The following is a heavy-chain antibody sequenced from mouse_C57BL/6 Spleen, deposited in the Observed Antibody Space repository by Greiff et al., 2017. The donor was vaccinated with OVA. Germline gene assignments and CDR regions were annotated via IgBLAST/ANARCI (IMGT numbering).Heavy chain of an antibody. CDR2: IDPENGDT. J-gene: IGHJ3*01. CDR1: GFNINDDY. D-gene: IGHD2-5*01. V-gene: IGHV14-4*01. CDR3: TLAYYSNYRFAY. Sequence: EVQLQESGAELVRPGASVKLSCTASGFNINDDYMHWVKQRPEQGLEWIGWIDPENGDTEYASKFQGKATITADTSSNTAYLQLSSLTSEDTAVDYCTLAYYSNYRFAYWGQGTLVTVSA.